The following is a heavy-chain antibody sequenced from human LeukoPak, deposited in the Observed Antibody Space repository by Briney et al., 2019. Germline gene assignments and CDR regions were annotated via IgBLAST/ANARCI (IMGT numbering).Heavy chain of an antibody. J-gene: IGHJ4*02. D-gene: IGHD3-10*01. V-gene: IGHV3-23*01. CDR3: ARDIYGSGSYY. CDR1: GFTFSSYA. Sequence: GGSLRPSCAASGFTFSSYAMSWVRQAPGKWREWVSAISGSGGSTYYADSVKGRFTNSRDHSKNTLYLQMNSLRAEDTAVYYCARDIYGSGSYYWGQGTLVTVSS. CDR2: ISGSGGST.